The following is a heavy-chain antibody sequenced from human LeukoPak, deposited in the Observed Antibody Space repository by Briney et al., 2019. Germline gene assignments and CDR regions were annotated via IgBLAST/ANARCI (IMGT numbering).Heavy chain of an antibody. D-gene: IGHD3-3*01. Sequence: SETLSLTCAVYGGSFSGYYWSWIRQPQGKGLEWIGEINHSGSANYNPSLKSRVTISVDTSKNQFSLKLSSVTAADTAVYYCASTLLRFLEWLTPPPGWFDPWGQGTLVTVSS. CDR3: ASTLLRFLEWLTPPPGWFDP. V-gene: IGHV4-34*01. J-gene: IGHJ5*02. CDR2: INHSGSA. CDR1: GGSFSGYY.